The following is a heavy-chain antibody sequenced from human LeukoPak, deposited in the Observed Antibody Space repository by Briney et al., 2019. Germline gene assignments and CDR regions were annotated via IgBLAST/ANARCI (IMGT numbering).Heavy chain of an antibody. V-gene: IGHV3-30*04. D-gene: IGHD1-1*01. CDR1: GFTFIHYS. CDR3: VRGKWWNDVEHYFDY. CDR2: ISYDGDDK. Sequence: PWGYLRLSCAASGFTFIHYSMHWVRQAPGKGLEWVTIISYDGDDKYYADSVKGRFTISRDNSKSTLYLHMNSLRREDTAVYFCVRGKWWNDVEHYFDYWGQGIPVTVSS. J-gene: IGHJ4*02.